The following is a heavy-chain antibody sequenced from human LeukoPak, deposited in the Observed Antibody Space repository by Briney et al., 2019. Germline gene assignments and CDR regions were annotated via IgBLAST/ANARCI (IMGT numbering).Heavy chain of an antibody. CDR1: GFTFSDYY. Sequence: GGSLRLSCAASGFTFSDYYMSWIRQAPGMGLEWVSYISSSGSTIYYADSVKGRFTISRDNAKNSLYPQMNSLRAEDTAVYYCARTYYYDSSVSPNWFDPWGQGTLVTVSS. J-gene: IGHJ5*02. CDR2: ISSSGSTI. D-gene: IGHD3-22*01. V-gene: IGHV3-11*01. CDR3: ARTYYYDSSVSPNWFDP.